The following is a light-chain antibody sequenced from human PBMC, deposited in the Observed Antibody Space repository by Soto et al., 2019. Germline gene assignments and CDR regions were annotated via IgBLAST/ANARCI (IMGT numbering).Light chain of an antibody. CDR3: QQYST. V-gene: IGKV1-5*03. Sequence: DIQMTQSPSTLSASVGDRVTITCRASQSISSWLAWYQQKPGKAPKLLIYKASSLESGVPSRFSGSGSGTEFTLTISSLQPEDFATYYCQQYSTFGQGTKVELK. CDR2: KAS. J-gene: IGKJ1*01. CDR1: QSISSW.